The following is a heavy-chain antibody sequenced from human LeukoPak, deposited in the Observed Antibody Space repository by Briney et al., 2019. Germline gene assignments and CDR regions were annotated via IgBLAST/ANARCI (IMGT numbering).Heavy chain of an antibody. CDR1: GYTLTNYG. CDR2: ISAYNGNT. D-gene: IGHD2-2*01. V-gene: IGHV1-18*01. Sequence: ASVKVSCKASGYTLTNYGISWVRQAPGQGLEWMGWISAYNGNTNYAQKLQGRVTMTTDTSTSTAYMELRSLRSDDTAVYYCARDGDCSSTSCNNWFDPWGQGTLVTVSS. CDR3: ARDGDCSSTSCNNWFDP. J-gene: IGHJ5*02.